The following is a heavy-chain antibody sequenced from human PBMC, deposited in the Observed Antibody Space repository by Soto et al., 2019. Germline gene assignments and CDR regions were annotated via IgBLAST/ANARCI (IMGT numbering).Heavy chain of an antibody. V-gene: IGHV4-59*08. CDR3: ARQTAVNAVPFDY. J-gene: IGHJ4*02. CDR2: IYSTGTT. Sequence: SETLSLTCTVSGGSISSYYWTWIRQPPGKGLEWIGYIYSTGTTNYNPSLKSRVTISVDTSKNQFSLKLSSLTAADTAVYYCARQTAVNAVPFDYWGQGSLVTVSS. CDR1: GGSISSYY. D-gene: IGHD6-19*01.